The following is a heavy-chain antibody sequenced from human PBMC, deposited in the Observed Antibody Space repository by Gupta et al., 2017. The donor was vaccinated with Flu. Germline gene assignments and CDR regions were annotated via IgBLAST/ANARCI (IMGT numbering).Heavy chain of an antibody. J-gene: IGHJ6*03. V-gene: IGHV3-30*04. CDR1: GFLFPRYA. Sequence: QVEMVQSGGGVVQPGRSLRLSCAASGFLFPRYALHWVRQAPGKGLEWVAITSYDDTKKYYADSVKGRFTIARDNSKNTVYLQMNSLKPEDTAVYYCARDEDNYGGDYGYYYYMDVWGQGSTVTVS. CDR3: ARDEDNYGGDYGYYYYMDV. CDR2: TSYDDTKK. D-gene: IGHD4-23*01.